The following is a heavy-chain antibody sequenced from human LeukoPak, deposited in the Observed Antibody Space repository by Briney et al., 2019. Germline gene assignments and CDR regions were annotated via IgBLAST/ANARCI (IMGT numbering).Heavy chain of an antibody. Sequence: GGSLRLSCAASDFTFYSYAMSWVRQAPGKGLEWVSGISGRGDNTYNADSVKGRFTISRDNSKNTLYLQMNSLRAEDTAVYYCAKAQGSLVWNVAFNIWGQGTMVTVSS. V-gene: IGHV3-23*01. CDR3: AKAQGSLVWNVAFNI. J-gene: IGHJ3*02. CDR1: DFTFYSYA. CDR2: ISGRGDNT. D-gene: IGHD1-1*01.